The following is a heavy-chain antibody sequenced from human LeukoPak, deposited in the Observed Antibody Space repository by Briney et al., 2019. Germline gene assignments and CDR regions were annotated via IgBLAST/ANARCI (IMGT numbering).Heavy chain of an antibody. Sequence: SETLSLTCTVSGGSISSYYWGWIRQPPGKGLEWIGSIYYSGSTYYNPSLKSRVTISVDTSKNQFSLKLSSVTAADTAVYYCARDLMGAAAGTSVNYWGQGTLVTVSS. J-gene: IGHJ4*02. D-gene: IGHD6-13*01. V-gene: IGHV4-39*07. CDR1: GGSISSYY. CDR2: IYYSGST. CDR3: ARDLMGAAAGTSVNY.